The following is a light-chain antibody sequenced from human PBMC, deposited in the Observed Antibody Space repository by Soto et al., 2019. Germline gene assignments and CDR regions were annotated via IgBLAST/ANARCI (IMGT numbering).Light chain of an antibody. CDR3: HQFGNSPWT. Sequence: EIVLTQSPGTLSLSPGERATLSCRASQSGFSTYLAWFQQRPGQAPRLLIYGASNRAARIPDRFSGSGSGRDFTLTISRLEPEDFAVYYCHQFGNSPWTLGQGTKVEIK. CDR1: QSGFSTY. CDR2: GAS. V-gene: IGKV3-20*01. J-gene: IGKJ1*01.